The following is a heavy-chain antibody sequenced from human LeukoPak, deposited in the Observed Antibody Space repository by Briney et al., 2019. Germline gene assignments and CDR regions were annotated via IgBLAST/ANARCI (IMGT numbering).Heavy chain of an antibody. Sequence: PGGSLRLSCAASGFTFSGYWMTWVRQAPGKGLEWVANIKKDGSDKSYVDSVKGRFTISRDNAKNSLYLQMNSLRAEDTAVYYCARGRYSSSSLDYWGQGTLDTVSS. D-gene: IGHD6-6*01. V-gene: IGHV3-7*01. CDR1: GFTFSGYW. J-gene: IGHJ4*02. CDR2: IKKDGSDK. CDR3: ARGRYSSSSLDY.